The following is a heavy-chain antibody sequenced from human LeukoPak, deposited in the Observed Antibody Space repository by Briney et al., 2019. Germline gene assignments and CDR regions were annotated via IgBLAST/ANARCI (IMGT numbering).Heavy chain of an antibody. V-gene: IGHV4-59*01. CDR3: ATQGSREVRGFDY. CDR2: LHYSGST. J-gene: IGHJ4*02. Sequence: SETLSLTCAVSGDSITSYYWNWIRQPPGKGQEWIGYLHYSGSTNYNPSLRSRVTMWVDASKKQLSLRMTSVTAADTAIYYCATQGSREVRGFDYWGLGTLVTVSS. D-gene: IGHD3-10*01. CDR1: GDSITSYY.